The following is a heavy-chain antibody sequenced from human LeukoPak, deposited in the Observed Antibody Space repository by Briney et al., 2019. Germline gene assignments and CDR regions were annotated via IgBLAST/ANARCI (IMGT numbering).Heavy chain of an antibody. J-gene: IGHJ4*02. CDR2: MNPNSGNT. CDR1: GYTFTGYY. CDR3: ARGNNYFDY. V-gene: IGHV1-8*02. Sequence: ASVKVSCKASGYTFTGYYMHWVRQATGQGLEWMGWMNPNSGNTGYAQKFQGRVTITTNTSISTAYMELSSLRSEDTAVYYCARGNNYFDYWGQGTLVTVSS.